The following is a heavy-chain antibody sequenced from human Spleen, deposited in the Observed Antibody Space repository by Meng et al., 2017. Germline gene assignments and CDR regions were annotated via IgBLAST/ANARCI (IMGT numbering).Heavy chain of an antibody. V-gene: IGHV3-23*01. J-gene: IGHJ4*02. CDR2: ITGGGGAT. Sequence: GESLKISCAASGFTFSDYAMSWVRQAPGKGLEWVSGITGGGGATDYADSVRGRFTISRDNSHNTLYLLMSSLRAEDTALYYCATGHYGSGSFHNFWGRGTLVTVSS. CDR3: ATGHYGSGSFHNF. CDR1: GFTFSDYA. D-gene: IGHD3-10*01.